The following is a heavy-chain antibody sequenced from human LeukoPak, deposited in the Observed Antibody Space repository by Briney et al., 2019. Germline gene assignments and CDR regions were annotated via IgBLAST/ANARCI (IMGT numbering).Heavy chain of an antibody. Sequence: GSLRLSWSGFGFHFTKYGMDRVRPGPGEGLERVSSINNRGGDTYYADSVKGRFTVSRDDSKNTLYMQVNSLRAEDTAVYYCAKAVRMMDMAFDYWGQGTLVIVSS. D-gene: IGHD4-11*01. CDR1: GFHFTKYG. CDR2: INNRGGDT. J-gene: IGHJ4*02. V-gene: IGHV3-23*01. CDR3: AKAVRMMDMAFDY.